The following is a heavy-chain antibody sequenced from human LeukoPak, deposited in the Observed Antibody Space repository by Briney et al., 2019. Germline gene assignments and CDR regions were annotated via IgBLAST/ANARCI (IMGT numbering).Heavy chain of an antibody. V-gene: IGHV3-48*03. CDR2: ISSSGSTI. J-gene: IGHJ4*02. CDR1: GFTFSSYE. D-gene: IGHD4-17*01. CDR3: ASLSHYGDSLDY. Sequence: GGSLRLSCAASGFTFSSYEMNWVRQAPGKGLEWVSYISSSGSTICYADSVKGRFTISRDNAKNTLYLQMNSLRAEDTAVYYCASLSHYGDSLDYWGQGTLVTVSS.